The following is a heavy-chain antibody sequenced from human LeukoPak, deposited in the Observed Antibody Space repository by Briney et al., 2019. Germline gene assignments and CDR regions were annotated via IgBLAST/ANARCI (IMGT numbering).Heavy chain of an antibody. Sequence: SETLSLTCTVSGGSISSYYWTWIRQPPGKGLEWVGYIYYGGSTNYNPSLKSRVTISADTSKSQFSLKLSSVTAADTAVYYCARGTGRWDAFDIWGQGTMVTASS. CDR2: IYYGGST. CDR1: GGSISSYY. D-gene: IGHD3/OR15-3a*01. J-gene: IGHJ3*02. CDR3: ARGTGRWDAFDI. V-gene: IGHV4-59*01.